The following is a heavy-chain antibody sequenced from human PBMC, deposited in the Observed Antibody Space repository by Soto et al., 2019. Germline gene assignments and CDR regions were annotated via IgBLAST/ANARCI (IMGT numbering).Heavy chain of an antibody. D-gene: IGHD1-1*01. V-gene: IGHV1-2*02. CDR1: GYTFTVYY. Sequence: ASVKVSCKASGYTFTVYYMHWVRQAPGQGLEWMGWINPNSGGTNYAQKFQGRVTMTRDTSISTAYMELSRLRSDDTAVYYCSRPLRGNGNPFDPWGQGTLVTVSS. J-gene: IGHJ5*02. CDR2: INPNSGGT. CDR3: SRPLRGNGNPFDP.